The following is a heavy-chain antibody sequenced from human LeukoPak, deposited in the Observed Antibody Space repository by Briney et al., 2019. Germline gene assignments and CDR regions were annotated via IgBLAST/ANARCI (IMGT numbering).Heavy chain of an antibody. CDR3: ARHDGPLLSAFDI. Sequence: KPSETLSLTFTVSGGSISSSSYYWGWIRQPPGKGLEWIGSIYYSGSTYYNPSLKSRVTISVDTSKNQFSLKPSSVTAADTAVYYCARHDGPLLSAFDIWGQGTMVTVSS. V-gene: IGHV4-39*01. CDR2: IYYSGST. CDR1: GGSISSSSYY. D-gene: IGHD5-24*01. J-gene: IGHJ3*02.